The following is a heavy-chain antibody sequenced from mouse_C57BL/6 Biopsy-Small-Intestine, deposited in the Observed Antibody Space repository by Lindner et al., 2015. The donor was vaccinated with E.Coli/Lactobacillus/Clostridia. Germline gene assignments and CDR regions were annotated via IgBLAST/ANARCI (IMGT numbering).Heavy chain of an antibody. CDR3: ARLTTVVANDWYFDV. Sequence: VQLQESGAELMKPGASVKLSCKATGYTFTGYWIEWVKQRPGHGLEWIGEILPGSGSTNYNEKFKGKATFTADTSSNTAYMQLSSLTTGDSAIYYCARLTTVVANDWYFDVWGTGTTVTVSS. D-gene: IGHD1-1*01. J-gene: IGHJ1*03. CDR2: ILPGSGST. CDR1: GYTFTGYW. V-gene: IGHV1-9*01.